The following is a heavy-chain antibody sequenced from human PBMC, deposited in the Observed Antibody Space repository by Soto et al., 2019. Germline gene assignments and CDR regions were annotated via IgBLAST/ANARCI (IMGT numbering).Heavy chain of an antibody. Sequence: QVQLQESGPGLVKPSETLSLTCTVSGGSISGYYWSWIRQPPGKGLECIGYIYYSGSTNYNPSLKSRVTISVDTSKNQFSLKLSSVTAADTAVYYCVRVRSLPVVRGVITIIDYWGQGTLITVSS. CDR2: IYYSGST. J-gene: IGHJ4*02. CDR3: VRVRSLPVVRGVITIIDY. V-gene: IGHV4-59*01. CDR1: GGSISGYY. D-gene: IGHD3-10*01.